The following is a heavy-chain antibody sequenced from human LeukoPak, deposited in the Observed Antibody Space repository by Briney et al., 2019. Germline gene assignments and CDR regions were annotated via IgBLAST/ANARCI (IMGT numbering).Heavy chain of an antibody. J-gene: IGHJ4*02. CDR2: IYADGSS. CDR1: GGSVGSDNSY. V-gene: IGHV4-61*02. D-gene: IGHD3-10*01. CDR3: ARGYYYRT. Sequence: SETLSLTCTVSGGSVGSDNSYWNWIRQPAGKGLEWIGRIYADGSSTYNLSLKSRVTILVDTSKNQFSLRLSSMTAADTAVYYCARGYYYRTWGLGTLVTVS.